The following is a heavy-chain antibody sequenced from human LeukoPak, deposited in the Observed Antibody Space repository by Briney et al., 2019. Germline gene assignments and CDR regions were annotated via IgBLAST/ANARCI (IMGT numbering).Heavy chain of an antibody. CDR2: IYSGGST. J-gene: IGHJ6*02. Sequence: GGSLRLSCAASGFTVSSNYMSWVRQAPGKGLEWVSVIYSGGSTYYADSVKGRFTISGDNSKNTLYLQMNSLRAENTAVYYCARDLVTMVRGVTSYYYYYGMDVWGQGTTVTVSS. CDR3: ARDLVTMVRGVTSYYYYYGMDV. D-gene: IGHD3-10*01. CDR1: GFTVSSNY. V-gene: IGHV3-53*01.